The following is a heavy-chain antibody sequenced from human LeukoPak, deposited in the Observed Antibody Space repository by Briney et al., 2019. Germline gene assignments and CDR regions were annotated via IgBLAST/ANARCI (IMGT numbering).Heavy chain of an antibody. Sequence: GGSLRPSCAASRFTFSSYAMSCVRQAPGKGLEWVSAISGSGGSTYYADSVKGRFTISRDNSKNALYLQMNSLRAEDTAVYYCAKDLTAYCGGDCYSGGYFDYWGQGTLVSVSS. V-gene: IGHV3-23*01. CDR1: RFTFSSYA. CDR2: ISGSGGST. J-gene: IGHJ4*02. D-gene: IGHD2-21*02. CDR3: AKDLTAYCGGDCYSGGYFDY.